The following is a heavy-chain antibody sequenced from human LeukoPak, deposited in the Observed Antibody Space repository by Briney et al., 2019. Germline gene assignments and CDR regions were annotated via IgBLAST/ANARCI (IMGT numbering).Heavy chain of an antibody. Sequence: ASVKVSCKASGYTFTSYGISWVRQAPGQGLEWMGWISAYNGNTNYAQKLQGRVTMTTDTSTSTAYMELRSLRSDDTAVYYCARDTSLRFLERLPHFDYWGQGTLVTVSS. D-gene: IGHD3-3*01. CDR3: ARDTSLRFLERLPHFDY. J-gene: IGHJ4*02. CDR1: GYTFTSYG. V-gene: IGHV1-18*01. CDR2: ISAYNGNT.